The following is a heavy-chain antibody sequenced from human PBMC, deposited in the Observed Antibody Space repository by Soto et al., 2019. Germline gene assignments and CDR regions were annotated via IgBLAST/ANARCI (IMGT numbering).Heavy chain of an antibody. CDR2: ISSSSSYI. Sequence: GGSLRLSCAASGFTFSSYSMNWVRQAPGKGLEWVSSISSSSSYIYYADSVKGRFTISRDNAKNSLYLQMNSLRAEDTAVYYCARDGLAYYYGSGSYYGQDYWGQGTLVTVSS. CDR1: GFTFSSYS. CDR3: ARDGLAYYYGSGSYYGQDY. J-gene: IGHJ4*02. V-gene: IGHV3-21*01. D-gene: IGHD3-10*01.